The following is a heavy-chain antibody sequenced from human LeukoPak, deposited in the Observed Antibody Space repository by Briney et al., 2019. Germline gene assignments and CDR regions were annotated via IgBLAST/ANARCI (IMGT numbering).Heavy chain of an antibody. CDR3: AHTDSSGYYVSRNDAFDI. D-gene: IGHD3-22*01. J-gene: IGHJ3*02. CDR1: GFSLSTSGVG. Sequence: SGPTLVNPTQTLTLTCTFSGFSLSTSGVGVGWIRQPPGKALEWLALIYWNDDKRYSPSLKSRLTITKDTSKNQVVLTMTNMDPVDTATYYCAHTDSSGYYVSRNDAFDIWGQGIMVTVSS. V-gene: IGHV2-5*01. CDR2: IYWNDDK.